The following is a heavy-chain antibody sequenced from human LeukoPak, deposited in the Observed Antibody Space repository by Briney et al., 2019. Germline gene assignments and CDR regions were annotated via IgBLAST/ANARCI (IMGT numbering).Heavy chain of an antibody. CDR1: GFTIRSYG. D-gene: IGHD2-15*01. Sequence: PGGSLRLSCAASGFTIRSYGMSWVRQAPGKGLEWVSGIGATTGNTYYAASVKGRVTISRDTSKNTLYLQMNSLRAEDTAIYYCANSVVGWGQGTLVTVSS. V-gene: IGHV3-23*01. CDR3: ANSVVG. CDR2: IGATTGNT. J-gene: IGHJ4*02.